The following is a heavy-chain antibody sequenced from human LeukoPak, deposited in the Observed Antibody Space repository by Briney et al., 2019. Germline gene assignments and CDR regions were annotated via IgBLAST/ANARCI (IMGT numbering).Heavy chain of an antibody. J-gene: IGHJ4*02. CDR2: IYYSVST. D-gene: IGHD2/OR15-2a*01. CDR1: GDSISSSSYY. CDR3: ASLGPNIYFDY. V-gene: IGHV4-39*01. Sequence: SETLSLTCTVSGDSISSSSYYWGWIRQPPGKGLEWIGSIYYSVSTYYNPSLKSRVTISVDTSKNQFSLKLSSATAADSTVYYCASLGPNIYFDYWGQGTLVTVSS.